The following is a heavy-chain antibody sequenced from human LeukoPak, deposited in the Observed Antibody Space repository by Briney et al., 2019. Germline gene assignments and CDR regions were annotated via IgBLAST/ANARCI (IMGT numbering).Heavy chain of an antibody. V-gene: IGHV1-69-2*01. CDR2: VDPEDGET. CDR3: ANTRISGSKFDY. CDR1: GYTFTDYY. Sequence: ASVKISCKVSGYTFTDYYMHWVQQAPGKGLEWMGLVDPEDGETIYAEKFQGRVTITADTSTDTAYMELSSLRSEDTAVYYCANTRISGSKFDYWGQGTLVTVSS. D-gene: IGHD3-22*01. J-gene: IGHJ4*02.